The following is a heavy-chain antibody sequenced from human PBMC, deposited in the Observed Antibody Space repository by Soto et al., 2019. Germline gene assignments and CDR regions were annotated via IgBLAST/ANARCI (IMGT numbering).Heavy chain of an antibody. CDR2: IYYSGST. J-gene: IGHJ5*02. CDR3: ARDGKLLWFGEPQGFDP. CDR1: GCSISSYY. V-gene: IGHV4-59*01. Sequence: SETLSLTCTFSGCSISSYYWSLIRQPPGKGLEWIGYIYYSGSTNYNPSLKSRVTISVDTSKNQFSLKLSSVTAADTAVYYCARDGKLLWFGEPQGFDPWGQGTLVTVSS. D-gene: IGHD3-10*01.